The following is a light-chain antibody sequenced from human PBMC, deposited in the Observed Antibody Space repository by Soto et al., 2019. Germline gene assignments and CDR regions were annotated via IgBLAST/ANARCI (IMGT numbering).Light chain of an antibody. CDR2: AAS. CDR1: QSVDSKY. Sequence: EIVLTPSPGTLSLSPGERATLSCRASQSVDSKYLAWYQQKPGQAPRILIFAASSRATGIPDRFSGSGSGTDFTLTISRLEPGDFAVYYCQQYGYSSWTFGQGTKVDIK. CDR3: QQYGYSSWT. J-gene: IGKJ1*01. V-gene: IGKV3-20*01.